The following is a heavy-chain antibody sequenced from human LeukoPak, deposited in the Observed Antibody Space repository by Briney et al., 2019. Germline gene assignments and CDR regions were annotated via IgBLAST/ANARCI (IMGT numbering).Heavy chain of an antibody. J-gene: IGHJ4*02. V-gene: IGHV3-48*03. CDR1: GFTFSSYE. Sequence: GGSLRLSCAASGFTFSSYEMNWVRQAPGKGLEWVSYISSGSTIYDADSVKGRFTISRDNAKNSLYLQMNSLRAEDTAVYYCARDGSGYKLRKTYFDYWGQGTLVTVSS. D-gene: IGHD5-12*01. CDR2: ISSGSTI. CDR3: ARDGSGYKLRKTYFDY.